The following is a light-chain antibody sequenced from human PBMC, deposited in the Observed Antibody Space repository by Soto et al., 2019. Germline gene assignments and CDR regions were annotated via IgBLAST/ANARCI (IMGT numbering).Light chain of an antibody. CDR2: DVS. J-gene: IGLJ1*01. CDR3: SSYTGSSTL. Sequence: QPVLTHPASVSGSPGQAITISCTGTTSDVGSYNYVSWYQQHPAKAPILMIDDVSARPSGLSSRVSGSKTGNTASLTISGLQTEDEADYYCSSYTGSSTLFGTGTKVTVL. V-gene: IGLV2-14*03. CDR1: TSDVGSYNY.